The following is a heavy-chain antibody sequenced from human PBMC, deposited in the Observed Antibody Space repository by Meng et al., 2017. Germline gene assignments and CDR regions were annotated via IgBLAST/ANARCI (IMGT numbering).Heavy chain of an antibody. CDR1: GGTFSSYA. CDR3: AAYYYDSSGYYLYFDY. D-gene: IGHD3-22*01. J-gene: IGHJ4*02. Sequence: SVKVSCKASGGTFSSYAINWVRQAPGQGLEWMGGIIPIFGTANYAQKFQGRVTITADESTSTAYMELSSLRSEDTAVYYCAAYYYDSSGYYLYFDYWGQGTLVTVSS. CDR2: IIPIFGTA. V-gene: IGHV1-69*13.